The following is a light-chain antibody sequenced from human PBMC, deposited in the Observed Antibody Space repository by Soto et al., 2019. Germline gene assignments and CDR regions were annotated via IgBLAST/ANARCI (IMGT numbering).Light chain of an antibody. CDR3: QQYGSSPIT. J-gene: IGKJ5*01. Sequence: EIVLTQSPGTLSLSPGDRATLSCRASQTVSNNYLAWCQQKPGQAPRVIMYGASRRATGTPDRFSGSGSGTDFTLTISRLEPEDFAVYYCQQYGSSPITFGQGTRLEIK. CDR1: QTVSNNY. V-gene: IGKV3-20*01. CDR2: GAS.